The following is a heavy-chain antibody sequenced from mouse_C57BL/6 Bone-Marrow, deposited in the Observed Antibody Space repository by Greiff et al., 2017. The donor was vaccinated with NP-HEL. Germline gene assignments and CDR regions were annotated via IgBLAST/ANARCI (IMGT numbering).Heavy chain of an antibody. Sequence: EVKLEESGPGLVQPSQSLSLTCSVTGYSITSGYYWNWIRQFPGNKLEWMGYISYDGSNNYNPSLKNRISITRDTSKNQFFLKLNSVTTEDTATYYCARDNDYWGQGTTLTVSS. CDR1: GYSITSGYY. CDR3: ARDNDY. V-gene: IGHV3-6*01. J-gene: IGHJ2*01. CDR2: ISYDGSN.